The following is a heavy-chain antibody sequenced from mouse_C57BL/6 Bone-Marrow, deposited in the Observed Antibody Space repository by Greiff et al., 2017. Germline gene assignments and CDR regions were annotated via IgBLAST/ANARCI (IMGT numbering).Heavy chain of an antibody. Sequence: QVQLQQPGAELVMPGASVKLSCKASGYTFTSYWMHWVKQRPGQGLEWIGEIDPSDSYTNYNHKFKGKSTLTVDKSSSTAYLQLSSLTSEDSAVYYCARCDYDGGFYAMDYWGQGTSVTVSS. D-gene: IGHD2-4*01. V-gene: IGHV1-69*01. CDR3: ARCDYDGGFYAMDY. J-gene: IGHJ4*01. CDR2: IDPSDSYT. CDR1: GYTFTSYW.